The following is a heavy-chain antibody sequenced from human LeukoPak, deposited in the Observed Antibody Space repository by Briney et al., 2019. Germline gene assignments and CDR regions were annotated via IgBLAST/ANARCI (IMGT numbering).Heavy chain of an antibody. CDR3: ARGASSGWYSWFDP. D-gene: IGHD6-19*01. Sequence: PSETLSLTCAVYGGSFSGYYWSWIRQPPGKGLEWIGEINHSGSTNYNPSLKSRVTISADTSKNQFSLKLSSVTAADTAVYYCARGASSGWYSWFDPWGQGTLVTVSS. J-gene: IGHJ5*02. CDR1: GGSFSGYY. CDR2: INHSGST. V-gene: IGHV4-34*01.